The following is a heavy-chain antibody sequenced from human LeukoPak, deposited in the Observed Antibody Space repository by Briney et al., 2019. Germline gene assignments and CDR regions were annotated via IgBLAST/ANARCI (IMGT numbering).Heavy chain of an antibody. CDR1: GYTFTSYA. CDR2: INAGNGNT. CDR3: ARDGWSSGWYFLDY. D-gene: IGHD6-19*01. J-gene: IGHJ4*02. V-gene: IGHV1-3*01. Sequence: ASVKVSCKASGYTFTSYAMHWVRQAPGQRLEWMGWINAGNGNTKYSQKFQGRVTITRDTSASTAYMELSSLRSEDTAVYYCARDGWSSGWYFLDYWGQGTLVTVSS.